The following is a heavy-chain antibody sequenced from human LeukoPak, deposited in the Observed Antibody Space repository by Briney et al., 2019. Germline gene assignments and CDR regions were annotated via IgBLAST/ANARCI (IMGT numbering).Heavy chain of an antibody. Sequence: SETLSLTCAVSGGSISSSSNWWSWVRQPPGKGLEWIGEIYHSGSTNYNPSLKSRVTISVDKPKNQFSLKLSSVTAADTAVYYCARGSATADQYYFDYWGQGTLVTVSS. CDR2: IYHSGST. CDR1: GGSISSSSNW. V-gene: IGHV4-4*02. D-gene: IGHD6-13*01. CDR3: ARGSATADQYYFDY. J-gene: IGHJ4*02.